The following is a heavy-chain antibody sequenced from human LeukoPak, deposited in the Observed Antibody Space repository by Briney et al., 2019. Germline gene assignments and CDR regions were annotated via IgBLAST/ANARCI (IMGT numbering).Heavy chain of an antibody. CDR1: GGSISSSTYY. CDR2: IYYSGST. V-gene: IGHV4-39*07. J-gene: IGHJ4*02. CDR3: ARARYTSSWYDIGY. Sequence: SETLSLTCSVSGGSISSSTYYWGWIRQPPGKGLEWIGSIYYSGSTHYNPSLKSRLTMSVDTSKSQFSLRLSSVTAADTAVYYCARARYTSSWYDIGYWGQGTLVTVSS. D-gene: IGHD6-13*01.